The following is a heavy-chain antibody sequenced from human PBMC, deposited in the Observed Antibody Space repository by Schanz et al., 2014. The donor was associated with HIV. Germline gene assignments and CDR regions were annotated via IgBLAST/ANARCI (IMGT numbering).Heavy chain of an antibody. CDR3: RGYRFYYGVDF. Sequence: EVQLVESGGGLVEPGGSLRLSCEASGFSFSDHFMGWVRQAPGKGLEWVARSRVKSDSYATEYAASVTGRFTISRDDSKNSVYLQMNSLNIEDTAVYYCRGYRFYYGVDFWGQGTTVTVS. D-gene: IGHD5-18*01. CDR2: SRVKSDSYAT. V-gene: IGHV3-72*01. CDR1: GFSFSDHF. J-gene: IGHJ6*02.